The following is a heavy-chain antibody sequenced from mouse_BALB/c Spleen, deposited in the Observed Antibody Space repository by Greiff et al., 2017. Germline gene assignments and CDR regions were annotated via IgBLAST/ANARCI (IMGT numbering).Heavy chain of an antibody. CDR3: ARGEVDYDGFAY. CDR2: IWAGGST. CDR1: GFSLTSYG. D-gene: IGHD2-4*01. V-gene: IGHV2-9*02. J-gene: IGHJ3*01. Sequence: VKVVESGPGLVAPSQSLSITCTVSGFSLTSYGVHWVRQPPGKGLEWLGVIWAGGSTNYNSALMSRLSISKDNSKSQVFLKMNSLQTDDTAMYYCARGEVDYDGFAYWGQGTLVTVSA.